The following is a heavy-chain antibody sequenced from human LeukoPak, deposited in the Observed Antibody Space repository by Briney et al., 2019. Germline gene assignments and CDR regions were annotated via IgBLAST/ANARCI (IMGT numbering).Heavy chain of an antibody. CDR1: GGSISSSSYY. V-gene: IGHV4-39*07. J-gene: IGHJ3*02. CDR3: ARDEGYYDSSGYYGGQHAFDI. Sequence: SETLSLTCTVSGGSISSSSYYWGWIRQPPGKGLEWIGSIYYSGSTYYNPSLKSRVTISVDTSKNQFSLKLSSVTAADTAVYYCARDEGYYDSSGYYGGQHAFDIWGQGTMVTVSS. CDR2: IYYSGST. D-gene: IGHD3-22*01.